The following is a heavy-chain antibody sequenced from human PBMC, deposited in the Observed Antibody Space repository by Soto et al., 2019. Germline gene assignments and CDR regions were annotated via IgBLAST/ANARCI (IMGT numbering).Heavy chain of an antibody. J-gene: IGHJ6*02. D-gene: IGHD2-15*01. CDR2: MNPNSGNT. CDR3: ARAPLGVVVVAATRYYYYYGMDV. CDR1: GYTFTSYD. Sequence: ASVKVSCKASGYTFTSYDINWVRQATGQGLEWMGWMNPNSGNTGYAQKFQGRVTMTRNTSISTAYMELSSLRSEDTAVYYCARAPLGVVVVAATRYYYYYGMDVWGQGTTVTVSS. V-gene: IGHV1-8*01.